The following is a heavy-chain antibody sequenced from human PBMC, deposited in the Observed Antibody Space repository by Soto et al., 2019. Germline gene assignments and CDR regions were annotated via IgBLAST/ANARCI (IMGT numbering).Heavy chain of an antibody. D-gene: IGHD2-2*02. V-gene: IGHV1-69*01. CDR2: IIPIFGTA. Sequence: QVQLVQSGAEVKKPGSSVKVSCKASGGTFSSYASSWVRQAPGQGLEWMGGIIPIFGTANYAQKFQGRVTITADESTSTAYMELSSLRSEDTAVYYCARDVVVVPAAISWFDPWGQGTLVTVSS. CDR3: ARDVVVVPAAISWFDP. J-gene: IGHJ5*02. CDR1: GGTFSSYA.